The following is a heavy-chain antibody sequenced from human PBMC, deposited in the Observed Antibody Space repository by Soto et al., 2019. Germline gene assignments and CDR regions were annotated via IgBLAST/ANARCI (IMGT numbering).Heavy chain of an antibody. V-gene: IGHV1-69*06. D-gene: IGHD3-22*01. J-gene: IGHJ6*02. Sequence: AASVKVSCKASGGTFSSYAISWVRQAPGQGLEWMGGIIAIFGTANYAQKFQGRVTITADKSTSTAYMELSSLRSEDTAVYYCARGGSYDSSGDYYYYGMDVWGPGTPVTVSS. CDR1: GGTFSSYA. CDR3: ARGGSYDSSGDYYYYGMDV. CDR2: IIAIFGTA.